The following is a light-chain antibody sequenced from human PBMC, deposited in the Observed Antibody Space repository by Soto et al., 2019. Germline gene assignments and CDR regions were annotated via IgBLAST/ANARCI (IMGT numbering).Light chain of an antibody. CDR2: EVS. CDR3: SSYTSGRDVYV. Sequence: QSALAQPASVSGSPGQSITISCTRTSTDIAPYNYVSWYQQHPGKAPKLIICEVSNRPSGVSNRFSGSKSGNTASLTISGLQADDEADYYCSSYTSGRDVYVFGGGTKVTVL. CDR1: STDIAPYNY. V-gene: IGLV2-14*01. J-gene: IGLJ1*01.